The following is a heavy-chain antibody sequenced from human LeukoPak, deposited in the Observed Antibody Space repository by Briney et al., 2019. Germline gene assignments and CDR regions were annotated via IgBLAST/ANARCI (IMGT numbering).Heavy chain of an antibody. CDR3: ARHAPISYYYAMDV. V-gene: IGHV4-59*01. D-gene: IGHD3-16*01. J-gene: IGHJ6*02. CDR2: IYYSGST. Sequence: SETLSLTCTVSGGSISSYYWSWIRQPPGKGLEWIGYIYYSGSTNYNPSLKSRVTISVDTSKNQFSLKLSSVTAADTAVYYCARHAPISYYYAMDVWGQGTTVTVSS. CDR1: GGSISSYY.